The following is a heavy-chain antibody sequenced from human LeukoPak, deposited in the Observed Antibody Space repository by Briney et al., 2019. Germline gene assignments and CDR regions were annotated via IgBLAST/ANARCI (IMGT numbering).Heavy chain of an antibody. D-gene: IGHD1-1*01. V-gene: IGHV3-23*01. J-gene: IGHJ4*02. CDR1: GFIFSSYA. Sequence: QAGGSLRLSCAASGFIFSSYAMSWVRQAPGKGLEWVSVITNSGGNTYYADSVRGRFTISRDNSKNTLYLQMNSLRAEDTAVYYCATNWNCDYWGQGTLVTVSS. CDR2: ITNSGGNT. CDR3: ATNWNCDY.